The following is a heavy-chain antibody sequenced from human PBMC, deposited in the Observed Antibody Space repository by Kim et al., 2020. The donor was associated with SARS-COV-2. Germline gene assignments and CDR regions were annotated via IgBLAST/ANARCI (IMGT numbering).Heavy chain of an antibody. J-gene: IGHJ5*02. V-gene: IGHV4-39*01. CDR1: GGSISSSSYY. D-gene: IGHD3-10*01. Sequence: SETLSLTCTVSGGSISSSSYYWGWIRQPPGKGLEWIGSIYYSGSTYYNPSLKSRVTISVDTSKNQFSLKLSSVTAADTAVYYCARVGRFGITMVRGRTNNWFDPWGQGTLVTVSS. CDR3: ARVGRFGITMVRGRTNNWFDP. CDR2: IYYSGST.